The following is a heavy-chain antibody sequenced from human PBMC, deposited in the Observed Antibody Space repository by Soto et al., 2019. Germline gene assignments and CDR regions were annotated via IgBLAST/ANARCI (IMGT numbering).Heavy chain of an antibody. CDR2: ISAYNGNT. D-gene: IGHD3-10*01. J-gene: IGHJ5*02. Sequence: QVQLGQSGAEVKKPGASVKVSCKASGYTFTSYGISWVRQAPGQGLEWMGWISAYNGNTNYAQKLQGRVTMTTDTSTSTAYMELRSLRSDDTAVYYCARDPLSRITMVRGVGRFDPWGQGTLVTVSS. V-gene: IGHV1-18*01. CDR3: ARDPLSRITMVRGVGRFDP. CDR1: GYTFTSYG.